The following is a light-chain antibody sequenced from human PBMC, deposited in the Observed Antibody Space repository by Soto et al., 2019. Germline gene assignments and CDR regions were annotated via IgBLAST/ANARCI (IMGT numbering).Light chain of an antibody. CDR1: QSVSSSY. V-gene: IGKV3-20*01. Sequence: EIVLTQSPGTLSLSPGERATLSCRASQSVSSSYLAWYQQKPGQAPRLLIYGASSRATGIPDRFSGSESGTDFTLTISRLEPEYFSVYYCHQYGSSFRSPFGGGPKLDIK. J-gene: IGKJ4*01. CDR2: GAS. CDR3: HQYGSSFRSP.